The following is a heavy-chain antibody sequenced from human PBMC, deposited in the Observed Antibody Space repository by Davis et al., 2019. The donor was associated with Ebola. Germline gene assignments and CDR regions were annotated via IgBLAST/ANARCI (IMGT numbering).Heavy chain of an antibody. V-gene: IGHV3-72*01. CDR2: IRNKGNSYTT. CDR1: GFTFSDHY. Sequence: GESLKISCAASGFTFSDHYMDWVRQAPGQGLEWVARIRNKGNSYTTEYAASVKGRFTISRDDSENSHYLQMNSLKTEDTAVYYRARGSVGTAFRAFDIWGQGTMVTVSS. CDR3: ARGSVGTAFRAFDI. J-gene: IGHJ3*02. D-gene: IGHD5-18*01.